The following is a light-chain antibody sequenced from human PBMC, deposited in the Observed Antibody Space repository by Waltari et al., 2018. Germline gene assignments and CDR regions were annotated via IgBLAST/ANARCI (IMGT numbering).Light chain of an antibody. Sequence: EIVMTQSPATLSVSPGARATLPCRASQGVGNNLAWYQQKPGQAPRLLIYGASIRATGIPDRFSGSGSGTEFTLTISILQSEDFAVYYCQQYNSWPPVTFGGGTKVEIK. J-gene: IGKJ4*01. CDR3: QQYNSWPPVT. CDR2: GAS. CDR1: QGVGNN. V-gene: IGKV3D-15*03.